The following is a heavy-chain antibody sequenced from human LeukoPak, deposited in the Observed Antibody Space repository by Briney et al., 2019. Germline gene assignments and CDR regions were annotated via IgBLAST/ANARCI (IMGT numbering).Heavy chain of an antibody. V-gene: IGHV3-23*01. D-gene: IGHD3-22*01. Sequence: GGSLRLSCAASGFTFSSYAMSWVRQAPGKGLEWVSAISGSGDSTYYPDSVKGRFTISRDNSKNTLYLQINSLRAEDTALYYCAKGGYYYDSSGYSDYWGQGTLVTVSS. J-gene: IGHJ4*02. CDR1: GFTFSSYA. CDR3: AKGGYYYDSSGYSDY. CDR2: ISGSGDST.